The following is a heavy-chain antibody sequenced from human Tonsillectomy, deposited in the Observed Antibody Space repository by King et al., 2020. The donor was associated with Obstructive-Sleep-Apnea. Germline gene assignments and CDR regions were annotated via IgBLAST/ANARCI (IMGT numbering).Heavy chain of an antibody. Sequence: VQLVESGGGVVQPGRSLRLSCAASGFTFSSYGMHWVRQAPGKGLEWVAVISYDGSNKYYADSVKGRFTISRDNSKNMLDLQMNSLRAEDTAMYYCVRDESGYDILTGVYGMDVWGQGTTVTVSS. J-gene: IGHJ6*02. D-gene: IGHD3-9*01. V-gene: IGHV3-30*03. CDR3: VRDESGYDILTGVYGMDV. CDR2: ISYDGSNK. CDR1: GFTFSSYG.